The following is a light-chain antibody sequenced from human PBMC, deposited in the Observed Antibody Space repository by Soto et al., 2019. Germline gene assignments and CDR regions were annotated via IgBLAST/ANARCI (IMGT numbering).Light chain of an antibody. CDR3: QQRSNWPPIT. CDR1: QTISSSY. J-gene: IGKJ5*01. V-gene: IGKV3D-20*02. Sequence: EFVFTQSPGTLSLSPGERATLSCRASQTISSSYLAWYQQKPGQAPRLLIYSASSRATGIPDRFSASGSGTDFTLTISSLEPEDFAVYYCQQRSNWPPITFGQGTRLEIK. CDR2: SAS.